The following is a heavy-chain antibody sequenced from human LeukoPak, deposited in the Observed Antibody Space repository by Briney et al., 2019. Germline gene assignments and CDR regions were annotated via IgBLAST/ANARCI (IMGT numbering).Heavy chain of an antibody. Sequence: ASVKVSCKASGYTFTGYYMHWVRQAPGQGLEWMGGINPNSGGTNYAQKFQGRVTMTRDTSISTAYMELSRLRSDDTAVYYCARDGAGTGWFDPWGQGTMVTVSS. CDR2: INPNSGGT. V-gene: IGHV1-2*02. J-gene: IGHJ5*02. CDR1: GYTFTGYY. D-gene: IGHD6-19*01. CDR3: ARDGAGTGWFDP.